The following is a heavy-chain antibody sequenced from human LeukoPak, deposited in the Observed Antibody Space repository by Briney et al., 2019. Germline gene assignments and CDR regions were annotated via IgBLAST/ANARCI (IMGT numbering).Heavy chain of an antibody. CDR3: ARDNPYYDILTGFPLDY. J-gene: IGHJ4*02. D-gene: IGHD3-9*01. CDR2: ISAYNGNT. Sequence: ASVKVSYKASGYTFTTYGLSWVRQAPGQGLEWMGWISAYNGNTNYAQKLQGRVTMTTDTSTSTAYMELRSLRSDDTAVYYCARDNPYYDILTGFPLDYWGQGTLVTVSS. CDR1: GYTFTTYG. V-gene: IGHV1-18*01.